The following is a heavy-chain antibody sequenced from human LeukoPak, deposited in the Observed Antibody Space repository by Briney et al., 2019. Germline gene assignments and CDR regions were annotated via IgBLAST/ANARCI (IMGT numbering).Heavy chain of an antibody. CDR1: GYSISSGYY. CDR3: ARDKAHSYGRYFEP. J-gene: IGHJ5*02. Sequence: SETLSLTCAVSGYSISSGYYWGWIRQPPGKGLQWIGTIYHSGSTYYNPSLKSRVTISVDTSKNQFSLKLTSVTAADTAVFYCARDKAHSYGRYFEPWGQGALVTVSS. V-gene: IGHV4-38-2*02. D-gene: IGHD5-18*01. CDR2: IYHSGST.